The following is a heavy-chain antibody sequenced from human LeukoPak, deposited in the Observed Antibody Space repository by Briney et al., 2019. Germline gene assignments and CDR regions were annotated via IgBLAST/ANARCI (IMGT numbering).Heavy chain of an antibody. CDR1: EFRFGRDW. CDR3: ATLDSSKSVF. Sequence: GGSLRLTCVASEFRFGRDWISWVRQAPGKGLEWVACIKQDGSEEYYVGSVRGRFTVSVDNGKNSLYLQMNSLRAEDTARYYCATLDSSKSVFWGRGTAVTVSS. CDR2: IKQDGSEE. J-gene: IGHJ1*01. D-gene: IGHD2-2*03. V-gene: IGHV3-7*01.